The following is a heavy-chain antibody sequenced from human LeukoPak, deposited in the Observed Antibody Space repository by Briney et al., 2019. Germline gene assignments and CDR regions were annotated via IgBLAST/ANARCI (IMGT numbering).Heavy chain of an antibody. CDR2: INTNTGNP. CDR1: GYSFTSYG. J-gene: IGHJ6*03. V-gene: IGHV7-4-1*02. D-gene: IGHD3-10*01. Sequence: GASVKVFCKASGYSFTSYGISWVRQAPGQGLEWMGWINTNTGNPTYAQGFTGRFVFSLDTSVSTAYLQISSLKAEDTAVYYCAKVGGSGSYGGMYYYYYMDVWGKGTTVTVSS. CDR3: AKVGGSGSYGGMYYYYYMDV.